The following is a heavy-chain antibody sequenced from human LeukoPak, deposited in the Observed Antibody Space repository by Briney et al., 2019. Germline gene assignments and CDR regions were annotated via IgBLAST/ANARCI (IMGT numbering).Heavy chain of an antibody. D-gene: IGHD1-1*01. CDR3: ARRYDYFDS. CDR1: GFTFSSYA. J-gene: IGHJ4*02. CDR2: ISGSGGST. Sequence: PGGSLRLSCSASGFTFSSYAMSWVPQAPGKGLEWVSGISGSGGSTYYADSVKGRFTISRDNSKNTLSLEMNSLRAEATAIYYCARRYDYFDSWGQGPLVTVS. V-gene: IGHV3-23*01.